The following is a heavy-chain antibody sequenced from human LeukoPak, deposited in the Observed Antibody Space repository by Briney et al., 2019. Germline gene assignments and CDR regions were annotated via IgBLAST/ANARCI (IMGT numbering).Heavy chain of an antibody. V-gene: IGHV3-48*01. D-gene: IGHD1-26*01. CDR2: ISSSSSTI. CDR3: ARDSRYSGSYHLE. Sequence: AGGSLRLSCAASGFTFSSYEMNWVRQAPGKGLEWVSYISSSSSTIYYADSVKGRFTISRDNAKNSLYLQMNSLRAEDTAVYYCARDSRYSGSYHLEWGQGTLVTVSS. CDR1: GFTFSSYE. J-gene: IGHJ4*02.